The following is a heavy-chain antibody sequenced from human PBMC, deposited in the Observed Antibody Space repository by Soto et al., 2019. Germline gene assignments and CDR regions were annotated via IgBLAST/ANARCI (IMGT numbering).Heavy chain of an antibody. D-gene: IGHD3-22*01. CDR3: AREDYYDSSGYYYLGYFDY. J-gene: IGHJ4*02. CDR2: ISYDGSNK. CDR1: GFTFSSYA. Sequence: PGGSLRLSCAASGFTFSSYAMHWVRQAPGKGLEWVAVISYDGSNKYYADSVKGRFTISRDNSKNTLYLQMNSLRAEDTAVYYCAREDYYDSSGYYYLGYFDYWGQGTLVTVSS. V-gene: IGHV3-30-3*01.